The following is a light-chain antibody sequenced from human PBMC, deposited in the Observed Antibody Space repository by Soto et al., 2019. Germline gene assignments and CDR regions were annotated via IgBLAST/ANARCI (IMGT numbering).Light chain of an antibody. CDR3: HQGYGTPNT. J-gene: IGKJ2*01. Sequence: DIQMTQSPSSLSASVGDRVIITCRTSQSISSYLNWYQQKPGKAPRLLIYAASSLQSGVPSRLSGGGSGTYFTRTISSLQPEDFATYYSHQGYGTPNTFGQGTKLVIK. CDR1: QSISSY. CDR2: AAS. V-gene: IGKV1-39*01.